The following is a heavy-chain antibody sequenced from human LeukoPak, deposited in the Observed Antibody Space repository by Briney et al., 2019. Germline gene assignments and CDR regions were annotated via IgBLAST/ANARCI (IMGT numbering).Heavy chain of an antibody. CDR1: GGSFSGYY. D-gene: IGHD1-26*01. Sequence: QSSETLSLTCAVYGGSFSGYYWSWIRQPPGKGLEWIGNIYYSGSTYYNASLQSRVTISIDTSKNQFSLRLKSVTAADTAMYYCAKSGGYGLIDYWGQGTLVTVSS. CDR2: IYYSGST. V-gene: IGHV4-34*01. J-gene: IGHJ4*02. CDR3: AKSGGYGLIDY.